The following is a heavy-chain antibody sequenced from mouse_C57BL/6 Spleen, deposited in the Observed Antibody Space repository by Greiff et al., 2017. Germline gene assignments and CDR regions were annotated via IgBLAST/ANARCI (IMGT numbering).Heavy chain of an antibody. J-gene: IGHJ2*01. CDR2: IRNKANNHAT. CDR1: GFSFSDAW. CDR3: TDFDY. Sequence: EVMLVESGGGLVQPGGSMKLSCAASGFSFSDAWMDWVSQSPEKGLEWVAEIRNKANNHATYHDESVKGRFTISREESKSSVYLQMNSLRAEDTSIYYCTDFDYWGQGTTLTVSS. V-gene: IGHV6-6*01.